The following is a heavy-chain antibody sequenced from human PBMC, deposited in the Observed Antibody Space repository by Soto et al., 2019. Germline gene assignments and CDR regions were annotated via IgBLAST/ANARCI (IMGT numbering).Heavy chain of an antibody. J-gene: IGHJ4*02. CDR2: ISGSGGSK. Sequence: EVQLLESGGGLVQPGGSLRLSCAASGFTFSSYAMSWVRQAPGKGLEWVSAISGSGGSKYYADSVKGRFTIPRDNSKNTMYLQMNKLRGEDTAVYYCAKEGPLLGGGYFDYWGQGTLVTVSS. V-gene: IGHV3-23*01. CDR3: AKEGPLLGGGYFDY. CDR1: GFTFSSYA. D-gene: IGHD2-15*01.